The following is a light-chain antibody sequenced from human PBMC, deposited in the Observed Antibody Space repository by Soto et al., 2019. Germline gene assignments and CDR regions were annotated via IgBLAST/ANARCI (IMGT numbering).Light chain of an antibody. CDR2: SNN. Sequence: QSVLTQPPSASGTPGQRVTISCSGSSSNIGSNTVNWYQQLQGTAPKLLIYSNNQRPSGVPDRFSGYKSGTSASLAIGGLQSEDEADYYCSAWDDRLKGVVFGGGTKVTVL. CDR1: SSNIGSNT. V-gene: IGLV1-44*01. CDR3: SAWDDRLKGVV. J-gene: IGLJ2*01.